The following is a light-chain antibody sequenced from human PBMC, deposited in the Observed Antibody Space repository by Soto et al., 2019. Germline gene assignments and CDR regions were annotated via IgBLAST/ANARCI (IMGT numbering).Light chain of an antibody. CDR2: WAS. Sequence: IVMTQSPDSLAVSLGERATINCKSSQTVLSSNKNYLAWYQQRPGQSPKLLIYWASTRESGVPDRFSGSGSGTDFTLTISSLQAEDVAVYYCQQYYSTPLTFGGGTKVEIK. CDR3: QQYYSTPLT. V-gene: IGKV4-1*01. CDR1: QTVLSSNKNY. J-gene: IGKJ4*01.